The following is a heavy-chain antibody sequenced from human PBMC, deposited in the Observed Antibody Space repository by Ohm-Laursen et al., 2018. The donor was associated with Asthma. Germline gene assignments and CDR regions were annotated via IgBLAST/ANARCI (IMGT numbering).Heavy chain of an antibody. V-gene: IGHV3-15*01. Sequence: GSLRLSCAASGFTFSNAWMSWVRQAPGKGLEWVGRIKSKTDGGTTDYAAPVKGRFTISRDDSKNTLYLQMNSLKTEDTAVYYCTTGTGNIWQLVRIFDYWGQGTLVTVSS. J-gene: IGHJ4*02. CDR3: TTGTGNIWQLVRIFDY. CDR1: GFTFSNAW. D-gene: IGHD6-6*01. CDR2: IKSKTDGGTT.